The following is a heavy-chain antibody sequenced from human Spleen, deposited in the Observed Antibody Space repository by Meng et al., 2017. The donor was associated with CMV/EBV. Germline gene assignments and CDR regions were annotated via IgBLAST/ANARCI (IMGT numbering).Heavy chain of an antibody. J-gene: IGHJ4*02. CDR1: GYTFTGYY. V-gene: IGHV1-8*02. Sequence: GESLKISCKASGYTFTGYYMHWVRQAPGQGLEWMGWMNPNSGNTGYAQKFQGRVTMTRNTSISTAYMELSSLRSEDTAVYYCARLDYYDSSGYRSGGWGQGTLVTVSS. CDR3: ARLDYYDSSGYRSGG. CDR2: MNPNSGNT. D-gene: IGHD3-22*01.